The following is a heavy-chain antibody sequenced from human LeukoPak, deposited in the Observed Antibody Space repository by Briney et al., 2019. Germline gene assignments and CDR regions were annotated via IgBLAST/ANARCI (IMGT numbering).Heavy chain of an antibody. D-gene: IGHD2-2*01. CDR2: ISTNGDST. V-gene: IGHV3-64*01. CDR1: GFTFSSYA. Sequence: GGSLRLSCAASGFTFSSYAMHWVRQAPGKGLEYVAAISTNGDSTYYANSVKGRFTISRDNSKNTLYLQMGSLRVEDMAVYYCARWGSTSCYDFWGQGTLVTVSS. J-gene: IGHJ4*02. CDR3: ARWGSTSCYDF.